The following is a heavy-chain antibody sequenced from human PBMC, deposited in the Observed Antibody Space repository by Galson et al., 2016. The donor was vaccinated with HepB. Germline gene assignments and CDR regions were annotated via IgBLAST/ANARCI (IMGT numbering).Heavy chain of an antibody. CDR3: ARDADSSGWYGYHYGMDV. CDR1: GFTFSSYW. J-gene: IGHJ6*02. V-gene: IGHV3-7*01. D-gene: IGHD6-19*01. Sequence: SLRLSCAASGFTFSSYWMSWVRQAPGKGLEWVANIKQDGSVKYYVDSVKGRFTISRDNAKNSLYLQMNSLRGEDTAVYKCARDADSSGWYGYHYGMDVWGQGTTVTVSS. CDR2: IKQDGSVK.